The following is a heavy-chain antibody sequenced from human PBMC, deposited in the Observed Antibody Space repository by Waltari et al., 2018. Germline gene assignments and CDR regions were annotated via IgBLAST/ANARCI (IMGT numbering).Heavy chain of an antibody. CDR3: ARDGDGYPD. CDR2: IKEDGSEE. Sequence: EVKLVDSGGGLVQPGGSLRLSCAASGSMFSANWMSWVRQVPGKGLEWVANIKEDGSEEYYVDSVKGRFTISRDNAKTSLYLQMNSLRVEDTAVYYCARDGDGYPDWGQGSLVIVSS. D-gene: IGHD5-12*01. J-gene: IGHJ4*02. V-gene: IGHV3-7*01. CDR1: GSMFSANW.